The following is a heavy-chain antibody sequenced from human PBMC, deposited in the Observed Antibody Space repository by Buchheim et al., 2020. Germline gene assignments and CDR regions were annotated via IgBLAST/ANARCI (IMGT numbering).Heavy chain of an antibody. CDR2: IYYSGST. Sequence: QVQLQESGPGLVKPSQTLSLTCTVSGGSISSGDYYWSWIRQPPGKGLEWIGYIYYSGSTYYNPSLKSRVTISVDTSKNQFSLKLSSVTAADTAVYYCARLWTEFDWLLSSRPDYGMDVWGQGTT. V-gene: IGHV4-30-4*01. CDR3: ARLWTEFDWLLSSRPDYGMDV. D-gene: IGHD3-9*01. J-gene: IGHJ6*02. CDR1: GGSISSGDYY.